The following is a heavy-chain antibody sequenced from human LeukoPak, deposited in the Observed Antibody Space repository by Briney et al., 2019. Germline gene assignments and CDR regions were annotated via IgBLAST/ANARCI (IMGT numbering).Heavy chain of an antibody. J-gene: IGHJ4*02. Sequence: SETLSLTCTVSGGSISSSSYYWGWIRQPPGKGLEWIGSIYYGGSTYYNPSLKSRVTISVDTSKNQFSLKLSSVTAADTAVYYCASADCTLWGQGTLVTVSS. D-gene: IGHD2-8*01. CDR1: GGSISSSSYY. CDR3: ASADCTL. CDR2: IYYGGST. V-gene: IGHV4-39*01.